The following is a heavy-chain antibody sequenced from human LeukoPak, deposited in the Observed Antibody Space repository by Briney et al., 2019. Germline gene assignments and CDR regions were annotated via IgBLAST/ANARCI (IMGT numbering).Heavy chain of an antibody. CDR2: IRGSGGSK. V-gene: IGHV3-23*01. CDR1: GYTFSSYT. D-gene: IGHD3-9*01. J-gene: IGHJ5*01. Sequence: GGALRHSCAPPGYTFSSYTTSCGRHALGAGLGWVSVIRGSGGSKYYADSVKGRFTISRDNSKNTLYLQMNSLRAEDTAVYYCAKRRDYFDWFNYWGQGTLVTVSS. CDR3: AKRRDYFDWFNY.